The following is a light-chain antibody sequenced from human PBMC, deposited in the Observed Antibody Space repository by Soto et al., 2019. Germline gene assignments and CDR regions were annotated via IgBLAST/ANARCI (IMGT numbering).Light chain of an antibody. CDR3: QHYKTYFLS. CDR2: KAS. Sequence: IQMTQSPSTLSASVGDTVTITCRASQSISTSLAWYQQQIGKAPRLLIYKASNLQSGVPSRFSGSGSGTEFTLTINSLQPDDFATYYCQHYKTYFLSFGGGTGVEL. J-gene: IGKJ4*01. CDR1: QSISTS. V-gene: IGKV1-5*03.